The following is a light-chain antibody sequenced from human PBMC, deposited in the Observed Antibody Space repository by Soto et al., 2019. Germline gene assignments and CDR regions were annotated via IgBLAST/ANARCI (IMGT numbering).Light chain of an antibody. CDR1: QSISSN. Sequence: EIVMTQSPATLSVSPGERATLSCRASQSISSNLAWYQQKPGQAPSLLIYGASTRATGIPARFSGSGSGTEFTLTISSRQSEDFAVYYCQQYNDWPPEVTFGPGTKVDVK. CDR3: QQYNDWPPEVT. CDR2: GAS. J-gene: IGKJ3*01. V-gene: IGKV3-15*01.